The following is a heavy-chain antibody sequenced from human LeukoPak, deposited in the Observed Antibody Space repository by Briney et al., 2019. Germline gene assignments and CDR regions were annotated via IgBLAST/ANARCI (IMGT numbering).Heavy chain of an antibody. CDR3: QSRYLEWLLEY. CDR2: IYYTRST. CDR1: GGSISSSSYY. J-gene: IGHJ4*02. Sequence: SETLSLTCTVSGGSISSSSYYWGWIRQPPGKGLEWIGSIYYTRSTYYNPSLKSRVTISVDTSKNQFSLRLSSVTAADTAVYYCQSRYLEWLLEYWGQGTLVTVSS. V-gene: IGHV4-39*01. D-gene: IGHD3-3*01.